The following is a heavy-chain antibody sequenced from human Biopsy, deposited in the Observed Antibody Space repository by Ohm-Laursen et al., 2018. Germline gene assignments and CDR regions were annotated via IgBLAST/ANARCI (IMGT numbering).Heavy chain of an antibody. CDR3: AKNLAVSSYALDI. Sequence: GTLSLTCAVYGGSLSGYYWNWIRQSPGKGLEWIGEINHRGFTSNNPSLKSQVTISVDTSKNQFSLKLGSVTAADTAVYYCAKNLAVSSYALDIWGQGTMVTVSS. CDR1: GGSLSGYY. CDR2: INHRGFT. D-gene: IGHD2/OR15-2a*01. V-gene: IGHV4-34*01. J-gene: IGHJ3*02.